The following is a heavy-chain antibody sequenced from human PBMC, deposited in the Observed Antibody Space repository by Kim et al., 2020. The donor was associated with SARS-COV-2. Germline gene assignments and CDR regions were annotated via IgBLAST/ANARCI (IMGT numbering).Heavy chain of an antibody. J-gene: IGHJ4*02. V-gene: IGHV3-11*06. CDR3: ARDFQSSGGGYPLD. D-gene: IGHD3-22*01. Sequence: GGSLRLSCAASGFTFSDYYMSWIRQAPGKGLEWVSYISSSSYTNYADSVKGRFTISRDNAKNSLYLQMNSLRAEDTAVYYCARDFQSSGGGYPLDWGQGTLVTVSS. CDR2: ISSSSYT. CDR1: GFTFSDYY.